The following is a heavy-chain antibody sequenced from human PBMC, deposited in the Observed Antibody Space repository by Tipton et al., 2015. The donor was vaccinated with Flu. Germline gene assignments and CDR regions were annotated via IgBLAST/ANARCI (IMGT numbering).Heavy chain of an antibody. CDR3: ARDGVSAAADY. CDR2: INQAGSEK. Sequence: LSLTCTVSRGSIRNSYWSWIRLPPGKGLEWVASINQAGSEKLYVDSVKGRFTISRDNAEDSLYLQMNSLRGEDTAVYYCARDGVSAAADYWGQGTLVTVSS. CDR1: RGSIRNSY. D-gene: IGHD2-2*01. J-gene: IGHJ4*02. V-gene: IGHV3-7*01.